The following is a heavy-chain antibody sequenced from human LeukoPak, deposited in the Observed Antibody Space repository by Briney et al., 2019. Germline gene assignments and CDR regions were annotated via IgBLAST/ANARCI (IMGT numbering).Heavy chain of an antibody. CDR2: ISSSSSYI. D-gene: IGHD1-7*01. V-gene: IGHV3-21*01. Sequence: GGSLRLSCAASGFTFSSYSMNWVRQAPGKGLEWVSSISSSSSYIYYADSVKGRFTISRDNSKNTLYLQMNSLRAEDTAVYYCARVSRAGTTLSWGQGTLVTVSS. CDR1: GFTFSSYS. CDR3: ARVSRAGTTLS. J-gene: IGHJ4*02.